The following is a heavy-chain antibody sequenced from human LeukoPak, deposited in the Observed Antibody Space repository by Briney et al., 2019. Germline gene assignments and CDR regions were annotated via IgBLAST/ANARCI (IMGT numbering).Heavy chain of an antibody. Sequence: GGCLRLSCAASGLTVSSSYMSWVRQAPGKVLEWVSIIYIGDNPHYADSVKGRFTISRHNSKNTLYLQMNNLRAEDTAVYYCARVRPWVFDYWGQGTLVTVSS. CDR3: ARVRPWVFDY. J-gene: IGHJ4*02. V-gene: IGHV3-53*04. CDR2: IYIGDNP. CDR1: GLTVSSSY.